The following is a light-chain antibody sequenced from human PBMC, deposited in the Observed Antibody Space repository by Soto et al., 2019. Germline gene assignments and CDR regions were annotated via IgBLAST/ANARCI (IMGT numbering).Light chain of an antibody. Sequence: QSALTQPASVSGSPGQSITISCTGTSSDVGSYNLVSWYQQHPGKAPKLMIYEVSKRPSGVSNRFSASKSGNTASLTISGLQAEDEAHYYCCSYAGSSTWVFGGGTKLTVL. CDR1: SSDVGSYNL. J-gene: IGLJ3*02. CDR3: CSYAGSSTWV. CDR2: EVS. V-gene: IGLV2-23*02.